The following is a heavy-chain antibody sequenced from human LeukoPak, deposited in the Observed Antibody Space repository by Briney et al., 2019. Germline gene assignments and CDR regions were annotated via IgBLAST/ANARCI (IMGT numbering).Heavy chain of an antibody. V-gene: IGHV4-4*02. D-gene: IGHD3-22*01. J-gene: IGHJ4*02. CDR1: GGSISSNNW. CDR2: IFHRGST. CDR3: ARVLSGSNFDY. Sequence: SETLSLTCAVSGGSISSNNWWSWVRQPPGKGLEWIGEIFHRGSTNYNPSLKSRVTISVDKSKNQFSLRLSSVTAADTAVYYCARVLSGSNFDYWGQGTLVTVSS.